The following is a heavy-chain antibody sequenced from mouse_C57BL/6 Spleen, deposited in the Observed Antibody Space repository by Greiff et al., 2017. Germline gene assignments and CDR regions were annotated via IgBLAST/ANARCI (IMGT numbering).Heavy chain of an antibody. CDR1: GYSITSGYY. V-gene: IGHV3-6*01. J-gene: IGHJ1*03. CDR3: ARASDYYGSSYWYFDV. D-gene: IGHD1-1*01. CDR2: ISYDGSN. Sequence: EVQRVESGPGLVKPSQSLSLTCSVTGYSITSGYYWNWIRQFPGNKLEWMGYISYDGSNNYNPSLKNRISITRDTSKNQFFLKLNSVTTEDTATYYCARASDYYGSSYWYFDVWGTGTTVTVSS.